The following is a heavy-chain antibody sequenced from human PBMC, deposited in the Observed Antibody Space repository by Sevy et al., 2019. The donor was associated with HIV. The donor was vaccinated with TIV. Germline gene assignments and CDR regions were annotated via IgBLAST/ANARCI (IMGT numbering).Heavy chain of an antibody. J-gene: IGHJ4*02. CDR1: GLNFDDYG. V-gene: IGHV3-20*04. CDR2: INWNGVGT. Sequence: GGSLRLSCAASGLNFDDYGMSWVRQAPGKGLEWVSAINWNGVGTSYADSLKGRVTISGDNAKNSLYVQMNSLRAEDTALYYCARERSCGGDCYYFDYWGQGTLVTVSS. D-gene: IGHD2-21*02. CDR3: ARERSCGGDCYYFDY.